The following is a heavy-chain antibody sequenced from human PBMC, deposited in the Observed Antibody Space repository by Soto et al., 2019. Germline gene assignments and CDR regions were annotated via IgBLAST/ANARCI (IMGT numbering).Heavy chain of an antibody. V-gene: IGHV1-3*01. D-gene: IGHD4-17*01. CDR3: ASAYGDYFDY. Sequence: QVQLVQSGAEVKKPGASVKVSCKASGYTFTSYAMHWVRQAPGQRLEWMGWINAGNRNTKYSQKFQGRVTITRDTSASTAYMELSSLRSEDTAVYYCASAYGDYFDYWGQGTLVTVSS. CDR2: INAGNRNT. J-gene: IGHJ4*02. CDR1: GYTFTSYA.